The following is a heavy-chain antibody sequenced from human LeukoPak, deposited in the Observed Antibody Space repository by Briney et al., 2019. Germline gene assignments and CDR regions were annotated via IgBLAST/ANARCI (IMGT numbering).Heavy chain of an antibody. CDR2: MYPGDSET. Sequence: NRGESLKISCKGSGYSFTSYWIGWVRQMPGKGLEWMGIMYPGDSETRYSPSFQGQVTISADKSISTAYLQWSSLKASDTAMYYCARRIAATGLYYYYGMDVWGQGTTVTVSS. CDR3: ARRIAATGLYYYYGMDV. V-gene: IGHV5-51*01. CDR1: GYSFTSYW. D-gene: IGHD6-13*01. J-gene: IGHJ6*02.